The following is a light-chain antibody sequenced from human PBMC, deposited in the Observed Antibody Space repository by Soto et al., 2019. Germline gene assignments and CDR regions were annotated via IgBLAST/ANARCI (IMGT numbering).Light chain of an antibody. J-gene: IGKJ5*01. Sequence: EIALPQSPGTLSLSPGERATLSCRASQSVSSSYLAWYQQKPGQAPRLLIYGASSRATGIPDRFSGSGSGTDFTLTISRLEPEDFAVYYCQQYGSSPRTFGQGTRLEIK. CDR1: QSVSSSY. CDR3: QQYGSSPRT. V-gene: IGKV3-20*01. CDR2: GAS.